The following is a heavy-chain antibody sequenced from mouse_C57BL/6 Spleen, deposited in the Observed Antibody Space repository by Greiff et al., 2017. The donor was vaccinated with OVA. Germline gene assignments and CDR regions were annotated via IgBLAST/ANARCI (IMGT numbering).Heavy chain of an antibody. CDR1: GFTFSDYY. V-gene: IGHV5-16*01. CDR2: INYDGSST. J-gene: IGHJ2*01. Sequence: EVNVVESEGGLVQPGSSMKLSCTASGFTFSDYYMAWVRQVPEKGLEWVANINYDGSSTYYLDSLKSRFIISRDNAKNILYLQMSSLKSEDTATYYCARDYGSRGVDYWGQGTTLTVSP. CDR3: ARDYGSRGVDY. D-gene: IGHD1-1*01.